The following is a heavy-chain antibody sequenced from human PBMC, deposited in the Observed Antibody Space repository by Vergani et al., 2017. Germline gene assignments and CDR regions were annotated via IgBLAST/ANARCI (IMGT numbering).Heavy chain of an antibody. V-gene: IGHV4-61*02. CDR1: GGSLSSGSYY. CDR3: ARDVPRYDSSGYPITGWYFDL. Sequence: QVQLQESGPGLVKPSQTLSLTCTVSGGSLSSGSYYWSWIRQPAGKGLEWIGRIYTSGSTNYNPSLKSRVTISVDTSKNQLSLKRSSVTAADTAVYYCARDVPRYDSSGYPITGWYFDLWGRGTLVTVSS. CDR2: IYTSGST. D-gene: IGHD3-22*01. J-gene: IGHJ2*01.